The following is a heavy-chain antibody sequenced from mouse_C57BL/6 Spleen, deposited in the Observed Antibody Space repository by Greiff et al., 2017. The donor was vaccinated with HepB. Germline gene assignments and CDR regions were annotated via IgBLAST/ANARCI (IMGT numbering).Heavy chain of an antibody. J-gene: IGHJ4*01. CDR3: AKHDYDEEGYAMDY. D-gene: IGHD2-4*01. Sequence: VQGVESGPGLVAPSQSLSITCPVSGFSLTSYGVDWVRQPPGKGLEWLGVIWGGGSTNYNSALMSRLSISKDNSKSQFFLKMNSLQTDDTAMYYCAKHDYDEEGYAMDYWGQGTSVTVSS. V-gene: IGHV2-9*01. CDR2: IWGGGST. CDR1: GFSLTSYG.